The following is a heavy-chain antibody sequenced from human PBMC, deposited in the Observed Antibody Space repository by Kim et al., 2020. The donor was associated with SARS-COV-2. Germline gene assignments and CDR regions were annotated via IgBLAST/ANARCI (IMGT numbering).Heavy chain of an antibody. J-gene: IGHJ6*02. CDR1: GGSFSGYY. D-gene: IGHD3-22*01. CDR2: INHSGST. CDR3: AGLYYYDSSGYDYYYYGMDV. V-gene: IGHV4-34*01. Sequence: SETLSLTCAVYGGSFSGYYWSWIRQPPGKGLEWIGEINHSGSTNYNPSLKSRVTISVDTSKNQFSLKLSSVTAADTAVYYCAGLYYYDSSGYDYYYYGMDVWGQGTTVTVSS.